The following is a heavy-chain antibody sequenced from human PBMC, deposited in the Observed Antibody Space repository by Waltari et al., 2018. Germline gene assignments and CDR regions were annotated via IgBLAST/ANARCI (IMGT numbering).Heavy chain of an antibody. CDR3: ARVSGGWFDP. V-gene: IGHV3-7*01. CDR1: GLTVSNHG. CDR2: IKQDGSDK. D-gene: IGHD2-15*01. Sequence: EEQLVESWGGLVQPGGYLRLSCAASGLTVSNHGMSWVRQAPGKGLEWVASIKQDGSDKYYVDSVKGRFTISRDNANNSLYLQMNSLRAEETAVYYCARVSGGWFDPWGQGTLVTVSS. J-gene: IGHJ5*02.